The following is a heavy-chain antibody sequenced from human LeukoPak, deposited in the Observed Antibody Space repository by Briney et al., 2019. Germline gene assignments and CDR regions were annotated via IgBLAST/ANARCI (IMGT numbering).Heavy chain of an antibody. CDR1: GGSISISSYY. Sequence: SETLSLTCTVSGGSISISSYYWGWIRQPPGKGLEWIGSIYYSGSTYYNPSLKSRVTISVDTSKNQFSLRLSSVTAADTALYYCARQGCSTTSCYDYWGQGTLVTVSS. CDR2: IYYSGST. J-gene: IGHJ4*02. V-gene: IGHV4-39*01. D-gene: IGHD2-2*01. CDR3: ARQGCSTTSCYDY.